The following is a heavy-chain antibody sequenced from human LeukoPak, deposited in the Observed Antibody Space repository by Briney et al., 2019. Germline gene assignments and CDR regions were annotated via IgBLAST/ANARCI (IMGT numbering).Heavy chain of an antibody. J-gene: IGHJ4*02. V-gene: IGHV3-23*01. CDR3: ARDCPTTVTPSRVLCFDY. CDR2: ISGSGGST. Sequence: GSLRLSCAASGFTFSSYAMSWVRQAPGKGLEWVSAISGSGGSTYYADPVKGRFTISRDNSKNTLYLQMNSLRAEDTAVYYCARDCPTTVTPSRVLCFDYWGQGTLVTVSS. CDR1: GFTFSSYA. D-gene: IGHD4-17*01.